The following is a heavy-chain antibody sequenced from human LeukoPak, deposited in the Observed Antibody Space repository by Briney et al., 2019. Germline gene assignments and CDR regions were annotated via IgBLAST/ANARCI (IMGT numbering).Heavy chain of an antibody. CDR3: ARQYCSGGSCYHGGDY. CDR1: GYTFTSYY. V-gene: IGHV1-18*04. Sequence: ASVKVSCKASGYTFTSYYMHWVRQAPGQGLEWMGWISAYNGNTNYAQKLQGRVTMTTDTSTSTAYMELRSLRSDDTAVYYCARQYCSGGSCYHGGDYWGQGTLVTVSS. J-gene: IGHJ4*02. CDR2: ISAYNGNT. D-gene: IGHD2-15*01.